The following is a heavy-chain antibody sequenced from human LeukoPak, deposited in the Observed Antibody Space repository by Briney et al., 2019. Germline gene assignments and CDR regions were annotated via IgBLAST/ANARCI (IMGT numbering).Heavy chain of an antibody. J-gene: IGHJ5*02. CDR2: INPSGGST. Sequence: ASVKVSCKASGYTFTSYYMHWVRQAPGQGLEWMGIINPSGGSTSYAQKFQGRVTMTRDMSTSTVYMELSSLRSEDTAVYYCAREPRAGVTVESWFDPWGQGTLVTVSS. V-gene: IGHV1-46*01. CDR1: GYTFTSYY. CDR3: AREPRAGVTVESWFDP. D-gene: IGHD3-16*02.